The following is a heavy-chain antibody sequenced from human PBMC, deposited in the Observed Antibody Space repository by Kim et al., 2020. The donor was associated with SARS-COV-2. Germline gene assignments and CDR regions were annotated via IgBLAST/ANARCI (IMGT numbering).Heavy chain of an antibody. CDR3: ARGAGSVNWFDP. J-gene: IGHJ5*02. CDR1: GGSFSGYY. Sequence: SETLSLTCAVYGGSFSGYYWSWIRQPPGKGLEWIGEINHSGSTNYNPSLKSRVTISVDTSKNQFSLKLSSVTAADTAVYYCARGAGSVNWFDPWGQGTLV. V-gene: IGHV4-34*01. CDR2: INHSGST. D-gene: IGHD2-8*02.